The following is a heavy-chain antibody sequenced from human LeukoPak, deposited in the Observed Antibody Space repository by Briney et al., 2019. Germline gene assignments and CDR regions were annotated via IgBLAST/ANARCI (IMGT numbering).Heavy chain of an antibody. D-gene: IGHD5-12*01. V-gene: IGHV3-30*03. CDR2: ILYDGSNK. CDR1: GFTFSSYG. CDR3: AREGIVATSYTYYYYYYYMDV. J-gene: IGHJ6*03. Sequence: GASLRLSCAASGFTFSSYGMHWVRQAPGKGLEWVAVILYDGSNKYYADSVKGRFTISRDNSKNTLYLQMNSLRAEDTAVYYCAREGIVATSYTYYYYYYYMDVWGKGTTVTVSS.